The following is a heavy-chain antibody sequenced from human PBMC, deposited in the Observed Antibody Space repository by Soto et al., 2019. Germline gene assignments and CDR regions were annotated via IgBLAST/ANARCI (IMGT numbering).Heavy chain of an antibody. CDR2: IVVGAGNT. J-gene: IGHJ3*02. D-gene: IGHD2-15*01. V-gene: IGHV1-58*01. CDR3: AAELYSARRCCSFDI. Sequence: GASVKVSCKASGFTFTSSAVQWVRQARGQRLEWMGWIVVGAGNTNYAQELQGGLTITRDVSTNTAYMELSSLRSEDTAVYYCAAELYSARRCCSFDIWGQGTMVTVSS. CDR1: GFTFTSSA.